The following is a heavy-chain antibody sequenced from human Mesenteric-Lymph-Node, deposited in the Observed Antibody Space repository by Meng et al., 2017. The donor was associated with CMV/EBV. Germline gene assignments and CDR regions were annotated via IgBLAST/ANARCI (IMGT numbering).Heavy chain of an antibody. CDR2: TYYKSKWYN. Sequence: QTPSLTGAISGDSVSNNDVAWNWIRQSPLRGLEWLGRTYYKSKWYNEYAVSVKSRIIVNADTSQNQFSLQLKSVSPEDTAVYYCARGASRSLDYWGQGTQVTVSS. V-gene: IGHV6-1*01. CDR1: GDSVSNNDVA. D-gene: IGHD3-16*01. J-gene: IGHJ4*02. CDR3: ARGASRSLDY.